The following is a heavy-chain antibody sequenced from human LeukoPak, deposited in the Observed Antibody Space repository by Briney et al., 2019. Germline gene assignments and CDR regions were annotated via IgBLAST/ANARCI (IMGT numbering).Heavy chain of an antibody. D-gene: IGHD3-22*01. CDR3: ARGGDYYDLGDY. J-gene: IGHJ4*02. CDR1: GGSISSYY. Sequence: SETLSLTCTVSGGSISSYYWSWIRQPPGKGLEWIGYIYYSGSTNYNPSPKSRVTISVDTSKNQFSLKLSSVTAADTAVYYCARGGDYYDLGDYWGQGTLVTVSS. CDR2: IYYSGST. V-gene: IGHV4-59*01.